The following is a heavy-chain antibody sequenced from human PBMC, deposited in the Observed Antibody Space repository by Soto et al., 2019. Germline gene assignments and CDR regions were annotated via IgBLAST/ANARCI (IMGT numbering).Heavy chain of an antibody. CDR3: ARGKEIPDYWNFDL. V-gene: IGHV1-2*02. D-gene: IGHD2-2*02. Sequence: GASVKVSCKASGYSFTDHYMHWVRQAPGQGLEWMGWINPNSGGTKSAQQFQGRVTMTRDTSVSTAYMEVNRLTFDDTAVYYCARGKEIPDYWNFDLWGRGSLVTVSS. CDR1: GYSFTDHY. J-gene: IGHJ2*01. CDR2: INPNSGGT.